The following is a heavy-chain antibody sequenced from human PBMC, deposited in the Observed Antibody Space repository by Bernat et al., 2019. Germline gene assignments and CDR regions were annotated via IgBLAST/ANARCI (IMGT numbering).Heavy chain of an antibody. CDR3: AKDRVACGIGESDS. D-gene: IGHD3-10*01. CDR1: GFTFSSHG. J-gene: IGHJ4*02. CDR2: ISYDGSKK. V-gene: IGHV3-30*18. Sequence: QVQLVESGGGVVQPGGSLRLSCAASGFTFSSHGMHWGRQAPGKGLEWVAVISYDGSKKYYVDSVKGRFTISRDNSKNTVYLQMSSLRAEDTAVYNCAKDRVACGIGESDSWGQGTLVTVSS.